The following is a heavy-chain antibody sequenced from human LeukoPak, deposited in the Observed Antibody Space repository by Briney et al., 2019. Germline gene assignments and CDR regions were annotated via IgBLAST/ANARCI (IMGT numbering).Heavy chain of an antibody. CDR3: AREDCSGYYCDY. J-gene: IGHJ4*02. Sequence: TLSLSCAEPGGSISSVGFSWSWIRQPQGKGLEWIGYIYHNGSTYYNPTLKSRVTISVDRSKNKFSLKLSSVTAADTAGYYCAREDCSGYYCDYWGQGTRVTVAS. CDR2: IYHNGST. CDR1: GGSISSVGFS. D-gene: IGHD3-22*01. V-gene: IGHV4-30-2*01.